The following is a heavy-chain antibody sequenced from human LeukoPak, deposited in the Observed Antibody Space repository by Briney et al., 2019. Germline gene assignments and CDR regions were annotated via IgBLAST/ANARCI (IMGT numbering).Heavy chain of an antibody. CDR3: ITALAYYGSGRYFDY. CDR2: IKSKTDGGTT. J-gene: IGHJ4*02. Sequence: GGSLRLSCAASGFTFSNAWMSWVRRAPGKGLEWVGRIKSKTDGGTTDYAAPVRGRFTISRDDSKNTLYLQMNSLKTEDTAVYYCITALAYYGSGRYFDYWGQGTLVTVSS. CDR1: GFTFSNAW. V-gene: IGHV3-15*01. D-gene: IGHD3-10*01.